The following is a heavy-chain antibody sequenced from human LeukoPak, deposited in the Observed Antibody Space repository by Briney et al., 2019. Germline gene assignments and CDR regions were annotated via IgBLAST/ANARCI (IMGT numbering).Heavy chain of an antibody. CDR1: GYTLTTYG. Sequence: ASVKVSCKASGYTLTTYGISWVRQAPGQGPELMGWINSYTQNTNYAQKFQGRVTLTIDPSTRTAYMELRTLRFDDTAVYYCARDFKQSVAATQGSFDYWGQGTLVTVSS. J-gene: IGHJ4*02. CDR3: ARDFKQSVAATQGSFDY. CDR2: INSYTQNT. D-gene: IGHD6-6*01. V-gene: IGHV1-18*01.